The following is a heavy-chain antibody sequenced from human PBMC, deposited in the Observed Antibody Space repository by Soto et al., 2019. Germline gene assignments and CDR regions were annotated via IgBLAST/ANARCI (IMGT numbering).Heavy chain of an antibody. CDR3: VKDGLWFGELFSPFDY. J-gene: IGHJ4*02. V-gene: IGHV3-48*01. D-gene: IGHD3-10*01. CDR2: ISSSSSTI. CDR1: GFTFSSYS. Sequence: PGGSLRLSCAASGFTFSSYSMNWVRQAPGKGLEWVSYISSSSSTIYYADSVKGRFTISRDNSKNTLYLQMSSLRAEDTAVYYCVKDGLWFGELFSPFDYWGQGTLVTVSS.